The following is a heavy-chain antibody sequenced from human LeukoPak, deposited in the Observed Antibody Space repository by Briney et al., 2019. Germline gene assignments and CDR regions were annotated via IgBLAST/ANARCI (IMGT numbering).Heavy chain of an antibody. V-gene: IGHV3-9*01. D-gene: IGHD3-22*01. Sequence: PGRSLRLSCAASRFTFDDYAMHWVRQAPGKGLEWVSGISWNSGSIGYADSVKGRFTISRDNAKNSLYLQMNSLRAEDTALYYCAKDRADSSGYYYDYWGQGTLVTVSS. CDR1: RFTFDDYA. J-gene: IGHJ4*02. CDR2: ISWNSGSI. CDR3: AKDRADSSGYYYDY.